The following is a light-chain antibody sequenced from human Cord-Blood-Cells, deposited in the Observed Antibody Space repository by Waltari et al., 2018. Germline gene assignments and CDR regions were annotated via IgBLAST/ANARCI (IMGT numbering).Light chain of an antibody. CDR2: DVS. V-gene: IGLV2-14*01. CDR1: SSDVGGYNY. CDR3: SSYTSSSTWV. J-gene: IGLJ3*02. Sequence: QSALTQPASVSGSPGQSITISCTGTSSDVGGYNYVSWYQQHPGKAPKIRIYDVSTRPSGVSNRFSCSKSRDTASLTISGLQAEDEADYYCSSYTSSSTWVFGGGTKLTVL.